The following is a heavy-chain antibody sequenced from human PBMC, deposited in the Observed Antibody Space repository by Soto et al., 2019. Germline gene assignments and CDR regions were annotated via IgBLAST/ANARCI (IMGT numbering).Heavy chain of an antibody. V-gene: IGHV3-33*01. CDR1: GFNFNNYG. CDR2: IWNDGNGY. D-gene: IGHD6-13*01. J-gene: IGHJ6*02. Sequence: SLRLSCAASGFNFNNYGMNWVRQAPGKGLEWVAVIWNDGNGYYYANSVKGRFTISRDNSKNTLYLQMSSLRAEDTAVYYCARRQISPPSRGAASARGGMDVRGQGSKVTVPS. CDR3: ARRQISPPSRGAASARGGMDV.